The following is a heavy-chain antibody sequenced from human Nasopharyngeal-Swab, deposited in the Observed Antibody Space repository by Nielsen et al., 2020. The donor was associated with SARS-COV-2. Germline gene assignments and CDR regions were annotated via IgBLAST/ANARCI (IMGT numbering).Heavy chain of an antibody. V-gene: IGHV5-51*01. D-gene: IGHD3-16*01. CDR2: IYPGDSDT. J-gene: IGHJ4*02. Sequence: QLRGKGLEWMGIIYPGDSDTRYSPSFQGQVTISADKSISTAYLQWSSLKASDTAMYYCARLGIRSYYFDYWGQGTLVTVSS. CDR3: ARLGIRSYYFDY.